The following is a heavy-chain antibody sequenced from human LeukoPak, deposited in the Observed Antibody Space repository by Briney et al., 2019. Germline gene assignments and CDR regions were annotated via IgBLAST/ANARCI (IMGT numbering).Heavy chain of an antibody. V-gene: IGHV3-53*01. J-gene: IGHJ4*02. CDR3: ARGQQLELGPLDY. D-gene: IGHD6-6*01. CDR1: GFTVSSNY. Sequence: PGGSLRLSCAASGFTVSSNYMSWVRQAPGKGLEWVSVIYSGGNTYYADSVKGRFTISRDNSKNTLYLQMNSLRAEDTAVYYCARGQQLELGPLDYWGQGTQVTVSS. CDR2: IYSGGNT.